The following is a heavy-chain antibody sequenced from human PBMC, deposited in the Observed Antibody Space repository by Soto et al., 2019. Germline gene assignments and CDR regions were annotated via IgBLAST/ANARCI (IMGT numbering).Heavy chain of an antibody. Sequence: GGSLRLSCAASGFTFSSYAITWVRQAPGKGLEWVSTISGNGGTTYYADSVKGRFTFSRDNSKNTLYLQMNSLRAADTAVYFCVKGMADTLFGVDTLFNYWGQGTLVTVSS. D-gene: IGHD3-3*01. CDR3: VKGMADTLFGVDTLFNY. CDR1: GFTFSSYA. CDR2: ISGNGGTT. V-gene: IGHV3-23*01. J-gene: IGHJ4*02.